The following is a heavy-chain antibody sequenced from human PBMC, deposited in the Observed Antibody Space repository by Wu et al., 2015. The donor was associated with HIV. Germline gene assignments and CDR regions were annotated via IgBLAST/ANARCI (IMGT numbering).Heavy chain of an antibody. CDR1: GYTFPNYD. CDR2: MNPRSGNT. J-gene: IGHJ1*01. V-gene: IGHV1-8*01. D-gene: IGHD2/OR15-2a*01. Sequence: QVQLVQSGAAVKKPGASVTVSCKTSGYTFPNYDIHWVRQASGQGLEWMGWMNPRSGNTGYARKFQGRVTMTRDNPTNTAYMELSSLRPDDTAVYYCARRGTTDYFGTVPYGYWGRGTPLAVSS. CDR3: ARRGTTDYFGTVPYGY.